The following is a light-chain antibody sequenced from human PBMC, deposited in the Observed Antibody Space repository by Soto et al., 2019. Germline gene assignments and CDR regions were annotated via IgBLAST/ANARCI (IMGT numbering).Light chain of an antibody. V-gene: IGKV3-20*01. J-gene: IGKJ2*01. CDR3: QQHGTSPYT. CDR2: GAS. CDR1: QSLRSSY. Sequence: EVVLTQSPNTLSLSPGERATLSCWASQSLRSSYLAWYQRKPGQAPRLLMFGASRRATGIPYRFNGSGSGTDFILTISRLEPEDVAVYYCQQHGTSPYTFGQGTVLEIK.